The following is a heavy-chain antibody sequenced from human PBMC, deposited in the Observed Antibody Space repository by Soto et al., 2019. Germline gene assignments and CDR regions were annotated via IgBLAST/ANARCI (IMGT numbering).Heavy chain of an antibody. J-gene: IGHJ4*02. D-gene: IGHD3-10*01. Sequence: EVQLLESGGGLVQPGGSLRLSCAASGFTFSTYAMSWVRQPPGKGLEWVSIVSDGGSDAFYADSVKGRFAISRDNSPNTLYLQMNSLTAEDTAVYYCAKHFVNGEVDYWGQGTPVTVSS. V-gene: IGHV3-23*01. CDR1: GFTFSTYA. CDR2: VSDGGSDA. CDR3: AKHFVNGEVDY.